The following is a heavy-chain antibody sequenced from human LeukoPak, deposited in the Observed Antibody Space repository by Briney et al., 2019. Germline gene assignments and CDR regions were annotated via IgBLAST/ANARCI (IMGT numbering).Heavy chain of an antibody. CDR3: ARLTGYSSESWFDP. Sequence: SETLSLTCTVSGGSISSYYWSWIRQPPGKGLEWIGYIYCSGSTNYNPSLKSRVTISVDTSKNQFSLKLSSVTAADTAVYYCARLTGYSSESWFDPWGQGTLVTVSS. CDR2: IYCSGST. D-gene: IGHD3-9*01. V-gene: IGHV4-59*01. CDR1: GGSISSYY. J-gene: IGHJ5*02.